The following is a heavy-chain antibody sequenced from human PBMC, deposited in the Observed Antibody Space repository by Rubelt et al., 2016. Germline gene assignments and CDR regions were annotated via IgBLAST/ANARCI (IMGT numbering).Heavy chain of an antibody. V-gene: IGHV3-23*04. CDR2: ISGSGAST. Sequence: EVQLVESGGGLVKPGGSLRLSCAASGFTFSSYAMSWVRQAPGKGLEWVSTISGSGASTFYADSVKGRFTISRDNSKNTRYLQMNSLRAEDTAVYYCAKVRTGYSSSLGWGQGTLSPSPQ. CDR3: AKVRTGYSSSLG. J-gene: IGHJ4*02. D-gene: IGHD6-6*01. CDR1: GFTFSSYA.